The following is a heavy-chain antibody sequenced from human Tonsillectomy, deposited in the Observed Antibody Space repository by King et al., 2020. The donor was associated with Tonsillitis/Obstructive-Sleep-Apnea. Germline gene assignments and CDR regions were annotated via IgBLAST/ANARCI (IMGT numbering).Heavy chain of an antibody. D-gene: IGHD1/OR15-1a*01. CDR1: GSTFSSYS. J-gene: IGHJ6*03. V-gene: IGHV3-48*02. CDR3: VRDIVGSEEHTPYYMDV. CDR2: ISRSSSTI. Sequence: VQLQESGGGLVQPGGSLRLSCAASGSTFSSYSMNWVRQAPGKGLEWVSYISRSSSTIYFADSVKGRFTISRDNAKNSLYLQMNSLRDEDTAVYYCVRDIVGSEEHTPYYMDVWGKGTTVTVSS.